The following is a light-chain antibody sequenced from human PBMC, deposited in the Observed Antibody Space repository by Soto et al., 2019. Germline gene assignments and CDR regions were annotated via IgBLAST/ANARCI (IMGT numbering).Light chain of an antibody. Sequence: QSALTQPASVSGSPGQSITISCTGTSSDVGAYNYVSWYQHHPGKAPKLMIYDVNNRPSGISNRFFGSKSGNTASLTISGLQAEDEADYYCSSYGGRDNLIFGGGTKLTVL. CDR2: DVN. V-gene: IGLV2-14*01. CDR3: SSYGGRDNLI. J-gene: IGLJ2*01. CDR1: SSDVGAYNY.